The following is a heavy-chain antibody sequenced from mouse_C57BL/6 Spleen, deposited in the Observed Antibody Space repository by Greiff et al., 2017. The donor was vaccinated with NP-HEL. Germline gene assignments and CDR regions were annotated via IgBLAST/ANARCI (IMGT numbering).Heavy chain of an antibody. Sequence: QVQLKQPGAELVKPGASVKMSCTASGFTFTSYWITWVKQRPGQGLEWIGDIYPASGSTNYNEKFKSKATLTVDTSSSTAYMQLSSLTSEDSAVYDCARWAYDGYLAWFAYWGQGTLVTVSA. D-gene: IGHD2-3*01. CDR3: ARWAYDGYLAWFAY. CDR2: IYPASGST. V-gene: IGHV1-55*01. J-gene: IGHJ3*01. CDR1: GFTFTSYW.